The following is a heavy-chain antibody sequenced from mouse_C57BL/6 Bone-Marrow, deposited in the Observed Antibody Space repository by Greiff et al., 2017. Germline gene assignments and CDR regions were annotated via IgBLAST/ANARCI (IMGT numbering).Heavy chain of an antibody. CDR1: GFNIKDAY. V-gene: IGHV14-4*01. J-gene: IGHJ2*01. Sequence: VQLQQSGAELVRPGASVKLSCTASGFNIKDAYMHWVKQRPEQGLEWIGWIDPAHGDTEYASKFQGKATITADTSSNPACLQLSSLTAEDTAIYYCTIWGVDYWGQGTTLTVAS. CDR2: IDPAHGDT. CDR3: TIWGVDY.